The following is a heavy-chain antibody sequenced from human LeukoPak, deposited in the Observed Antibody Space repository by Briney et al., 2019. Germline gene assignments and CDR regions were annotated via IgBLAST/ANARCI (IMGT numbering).Heavy chain of an antibody. CDR2: ISYDGSNK. CDR1: GFTFSSYG. CDR3: AKDLALLWFGESPPDY. J-gene: IGHJ4*02. V-gene: IGHV3-30*18. Sequence: GGSLRLSCAASGFTFSSYGMHWVRQAPGKGLEWVAVISYDGSNKYYADSVKGRFTISRDNSKNTLYLQMNSLRAEDTAVYYCAKDLALLWFGESPPDYWGQGTLVTVSS. D-gene: IGHD3-10*01.